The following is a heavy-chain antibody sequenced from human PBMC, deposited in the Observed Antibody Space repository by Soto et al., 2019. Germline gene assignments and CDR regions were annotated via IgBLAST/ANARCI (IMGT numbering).Heavy chain of an antibody. V-gene: IGHV3-33*01. CDR1: GSIFSGYG. CDR2: IWYDGSNK. CDR3: ARDGIGGTVFRGFCDY. J-gene: IGHJ4*02. D-gene: IGHD1-7*01. Sequence: QKYLVESGGGVVQPGGPLRLSCVASGSIFSGYGMHWVRQAPGKGLEWVAVIWYDGSNKYYAASVKGRFPISRDNSKNMLYLQMDSLRAEDTAVYYCARDGIGGTVFRGFCDYWGQGTLVTVSS.